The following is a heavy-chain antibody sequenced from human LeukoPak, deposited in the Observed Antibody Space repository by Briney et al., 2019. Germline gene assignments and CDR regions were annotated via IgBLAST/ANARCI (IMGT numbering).Heavy chain of an antibody. CDR3: ARTTMVRGTYYMDV. Sequence: PSETLFLTCSGSGFSISTGFLWGWIRRPPWKGLEWIATISHSGITYYNPSLKSRVTISLDTSKNQFSLKLNSVTAADTAVYYCARTTMVRGTYYMDVWGKGTTVTISS. J-gene: IGHJ6*03. CDR1: GFSISTGFL. CDR2: ISHSGIT. V-gene: IGHV4-38-2*02. D-gene: IGHD3-10*01.